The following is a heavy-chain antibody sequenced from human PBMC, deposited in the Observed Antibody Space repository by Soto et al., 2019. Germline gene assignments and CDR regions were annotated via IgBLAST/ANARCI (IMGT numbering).Heavy chain of an antibody. CDR2: IEQDGNEK. J-gene: IGHJ5*02. D-gene: IGHD6-13*01. CDR1: GFTFSSYW. CDR3: ARNGRVRAAAGTDWFDP. V-gene: IGHV3-7*01. Sequence: SGGSLRFSCAASGFTFSSYWMSWVRQAPGKGLEWVANIEQDGNEKYYVDSAKGRFTISRDNAKNSLYLQMNSLRAEDTAVYYCARNGRVRAAAGTDWFDPWGQGTLVTVSS.